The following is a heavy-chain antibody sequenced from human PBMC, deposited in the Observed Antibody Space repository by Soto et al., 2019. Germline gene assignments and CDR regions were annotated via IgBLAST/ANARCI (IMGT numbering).Heavy chain of an antibody. CDR3: ARGHHGLEF. J-gene: IGHJ6*02. V-gene: IGHV3-11*01. Sequence: ESVGGLVEPGGSLRLSCAASGLIFSDFYMSWIRQAPGKGLEWVSYISPTGNAVFDAAPVKGRFTISRDNAQNSLFLQMNNLRVEDTAVYYCARGHHGLEFWGQGTTVTVSS. CDR2: ISPTGNAV. CDR1: GLIFSDFY.